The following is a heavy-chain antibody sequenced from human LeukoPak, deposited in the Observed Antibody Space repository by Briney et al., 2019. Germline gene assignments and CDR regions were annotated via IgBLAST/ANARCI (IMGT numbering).Heavy chain of an antibody. V-gene: IGHV4-34*01. D-gene: IGHD2-2*01. J-gene: IGHJ3*02. CDR2: INHSGST. Sequence: SETLSLTCTLSGGSISSYYCSWIRQPPGKGLEWIGEINHSGSTNYNPSLKSRVTISVDTSKNQFSLKLSSVTAADTAVYYCARDQIPLDAFDIWGQGTMVTVSS. CDR3: ARDQIPLDAFDI. CDR1: GGSISSYY.